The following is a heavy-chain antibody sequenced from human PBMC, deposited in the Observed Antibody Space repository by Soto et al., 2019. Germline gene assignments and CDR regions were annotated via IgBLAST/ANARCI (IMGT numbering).Heavy chain of an antibody. V-gene: IGHV1-69*13. J-gene: IGHJ6*02. CDR2: IIPIFGTA. Sequence: ASVKVSCKASGGTFSSYAISWVRQAPGQGLEWMGGIIPIFGTANYAQKFQGRVTITADESTSTAYMELSSLRSEDTAVYYCASSITMVRGVITDYYYYGMDVWGQGTTVTVSS. D-gene: IGHD3-10*01. CDR3: ASSITMVRGVITDYYYYGMDV. CDR1: GGTFSSYA.